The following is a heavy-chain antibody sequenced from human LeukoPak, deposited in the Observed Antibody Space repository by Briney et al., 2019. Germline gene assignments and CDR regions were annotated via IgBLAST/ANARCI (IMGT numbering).Heavy chain of an antibody. Sequence: ASVKVSCKASGYTFTSYGISWVRQAPGQGLEWMGWISAYNGNTNYAQKLQGRVTMTTDTSTSTAYMELRSLRSDDTAVYYCARAHSGSYAARRYYMDVWGKGTTVTVSS. CDR1: GYTFTSYG. J-gene: IGHJ6*03. V-gene: IGHV1-18*01. D-gene: IGHD1-26*01. CDR3: ARAHSGSYAARRYYMDV. CDR2: ISAYNGNT.